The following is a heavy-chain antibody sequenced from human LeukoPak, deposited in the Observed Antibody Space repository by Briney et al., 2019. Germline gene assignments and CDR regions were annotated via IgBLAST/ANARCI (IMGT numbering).Heavy chain of an antibody. D-gene: IGHD3-22*01. Sequence: SETLSLTCTVSSGSVNSGNYYCRSIRQPPGKGLERNGYIYYSGSTNYNTYQKSGVTISVGSSKNQFSLKLSSVTAADTAVYYCASSYYDSSGYYWGEYFQHWGRGTLVTVSS. J-gene: IGHJ1*01. V-gene: IGHV4-61*01. CDR2: IYYSGST. CDR1: SGSVNSGNYY. CDR3: ASSYYDSSGYYWGEYFQH.